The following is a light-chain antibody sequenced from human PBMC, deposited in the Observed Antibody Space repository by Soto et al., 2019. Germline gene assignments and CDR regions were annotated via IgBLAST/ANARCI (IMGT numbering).Light chain of an antibody. CDR2: DAS. V-gene: IGKV3-11*01. J-gene: IGKJ2*01. CDR1: QSVSSY. Sequence: EIVLTQSPATLSLSPEERATLSCRASQSVSSYLAWYQQKPGQALRLLIYDASNRATGIPARFSGSGSETDFTITISSLEPEDFAVYYCRHRSNWPPYTFGEGTKRVIK. CDR3: RHRSNWPPYT.